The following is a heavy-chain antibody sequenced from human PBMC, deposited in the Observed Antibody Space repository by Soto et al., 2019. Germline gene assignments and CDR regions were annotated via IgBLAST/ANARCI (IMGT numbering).Heavy chain of an antibody. CDR2: ISGSGTTT. J-gene: IGHJ4*02. CDR1: GFTFTNYA. V-gene: IGHV3-23*01. Sequence: EVQLLESGGRLVQPGGSLRLSCVASGFTFTNYALNWVRQAPGKGLEWVSSISGSGTTTHYADSVQGRFTISRDNSRHTLYLDMNSLRAEDTAIYFCAKDLLLQGYFGSGNYYALDYWGQGTLVPVSS. D-gene: IGHD3-10*01. CDR3: AKDLLLQGYFGSGNYYALDY.